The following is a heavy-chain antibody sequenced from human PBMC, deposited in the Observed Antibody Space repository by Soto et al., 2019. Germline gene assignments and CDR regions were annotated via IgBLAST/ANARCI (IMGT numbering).Heavy chain of an antibody. CDR3: ARDTAVAGNSWFDP. CDR2: INPSGGST. J-gene: IGHJ5*02. D-gene: IGHD6-19*01. CDR1: GYTFTSYY. V-gene: IGHV1-46*01. Sequence: QVQLVQSGAEVKKPGASVKVSCKASGYTFTSYYMHWVRQAPGQGLEWMGIINPSGGSTSYEQKFQGGVTMTRDTSSSTVYLELSSLGSEDTAVYYCARDTAVAGNSWFDPWGQGTLVTVSS.